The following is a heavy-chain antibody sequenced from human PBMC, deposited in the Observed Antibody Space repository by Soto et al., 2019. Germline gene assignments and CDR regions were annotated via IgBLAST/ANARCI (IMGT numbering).Heavy chain of an antibody. D-gene: IGHD1-26*01. Sequence: PSETLSLTCSVSGGSISSSSYFWDWIRQTPGMGLEWIGNIYYNGRTYYNPSLRSRVTISVDTSQNQLSLKLTSVTAADTAVYYCARRPKSGSFHYYGVDVWGQGTNVPVS. CDR1: GGSISSSSYF. CDR2: IYYNGRT. J-gene: IGHJ6*02. CDR3: ARRPKSGSFHYYGVDV. V-gene: IGHV4-39*01.